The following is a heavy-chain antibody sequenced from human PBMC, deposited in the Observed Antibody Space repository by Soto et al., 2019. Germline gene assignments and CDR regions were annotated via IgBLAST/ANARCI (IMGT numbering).Heavy chain of an antibody. Sequence: QLQLQESGPGLVKPSETLSLTCTVSGGSVSTSSFYWGWIRQPPRKGLEWIGTIYYSGTTYYNPSLTSRVPVSVDTSKNQFPLRLSSVTAADTAVYYCARQPGFYDRSGSFDYWGQGTLVTVAS. J-gene: IGHJ4*02. V-gene: IGHV4-39*01. CDR3: ARQPGFYDRSGSFDY. D-gene: IGHD3-22*01. CDR1: GGSVSTSSFY. CDR2: IYYSGTT.